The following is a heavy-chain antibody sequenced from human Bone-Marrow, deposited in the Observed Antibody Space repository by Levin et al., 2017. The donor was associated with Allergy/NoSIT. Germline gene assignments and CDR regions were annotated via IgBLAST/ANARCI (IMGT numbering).Heavy chain of an antibody. Sequence: SLTTSAVGVGWIRQPPGKALECLALVYWNDDKRYSPSLKSRLTITKDTSKNQVVLRMTNMAPVDTATYYCVHSPRYRIEAGGLGNDAFDIWGQGTMVTVSS. D-gene: IGHD6-13*01. CDR2: VYWNDDK. CDR1: SLTTSAVG. CDR3: VHSPRYRIEAGGLGNDAFDI. V-gene: IGHV2-5*01. J-gene: IGHJ3*02.